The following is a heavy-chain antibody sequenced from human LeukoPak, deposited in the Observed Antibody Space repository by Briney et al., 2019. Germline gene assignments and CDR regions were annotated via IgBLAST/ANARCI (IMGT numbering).Heavy chain of an antibody. CDR1: GGSISSYY. J-gene: IGHJ4*02. Sequence: RSSETLSLTCTVSGGSISSYYWSWIRQPPGKGLEWIGYIYYSGSTNYNPSLKSRVTISVDTSKNQFSLKLSSVTAADTAVYYCARETAYCGGDCFTLLDYWGQGTLVTVSS. V-gene: IGHV4-59*01. D-gene: IGHD2-21*02. CDR2: IYYSGST. CDR3: ARETAYCGGDCFTLLDY.